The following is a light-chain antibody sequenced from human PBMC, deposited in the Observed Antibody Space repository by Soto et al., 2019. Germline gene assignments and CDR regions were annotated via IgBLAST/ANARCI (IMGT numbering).Light chain of an antibody. CDR1: SSDVGAYNF. CDR3: SSYTSSSTHV. V-gene: IGLV2-14*03. J-gene: IGLJ1*01. Sequence: QYALTQPASVSGSPGQSITISCTGTSSDVGAYNFVSWYQQHPGKVPKLMIFDVSSRPSGVSDRFSGSKSGNTASLTISGLQAEDEGDDFCSSYTSSSTHVFGSGTKLPVL. CDR2: DVS.